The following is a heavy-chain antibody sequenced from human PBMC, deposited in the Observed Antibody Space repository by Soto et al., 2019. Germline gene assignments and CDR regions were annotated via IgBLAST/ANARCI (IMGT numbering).Heavy chain of an antibody. CDR2: IYYSGST. D-gene: IGHD5-12*01. J-gene: IGHJ4*02. V-gene: IGHV4-59*01. CDR1: GGSISSYY. CDR3: ARESRGGNVDY. Sequence: SETLSLTCTVSGGSISSYYWSWIRQPPGKGLEWIGYIYYSGSTNYNPSLKSRVTISVDTSKNQFSLKLSSVTAADTAVYYCARESRGGNVDYWGQGTLVTVSS.